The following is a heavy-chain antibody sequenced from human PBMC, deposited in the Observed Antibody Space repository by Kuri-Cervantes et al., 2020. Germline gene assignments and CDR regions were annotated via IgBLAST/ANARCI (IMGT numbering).Heavy chain of an antibody. CDR3: ARGYGDYEVRYDP. Sequence: SQTLSLTCAVSGGSISSGGYSWSWIRQPPGKGLEWIGRIYTSGSTNYNPSLKSRVTMSVDTSKNQFSLKLSSVTAADTAVYYCARGYGDYEVRYDPWGQGTLVTVSS. V-gene: IGHV4-61*02. J-gene: IGHJ5*02. D-gene: IGHD4-17*01. CDR2: IYTSGST. CDR1: GGSISSGGYS.